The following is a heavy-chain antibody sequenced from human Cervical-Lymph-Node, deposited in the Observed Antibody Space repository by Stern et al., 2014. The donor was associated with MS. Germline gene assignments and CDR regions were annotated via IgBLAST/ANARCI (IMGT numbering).Heavy chain of an antibody. V-gene: IGHV4-31*03. CDR2: IYYSGTT. CDR1: GGSISSDNYY. D-gene: IGHD3-3*01. Sequence: VQLVESGPGLVKPSQTLSLTCTVSGGSISSDNYYWTWIRQHPGKGLEWIGHIYYSGTTYYNPSLQRRVSITVDTSQNLFSLRLSSVTAADTAVYYCARDHFTTSLDVWGQGTTVTVS. J-gene: IGHJ6*02. CDR3: ARDHFTTSLDV.